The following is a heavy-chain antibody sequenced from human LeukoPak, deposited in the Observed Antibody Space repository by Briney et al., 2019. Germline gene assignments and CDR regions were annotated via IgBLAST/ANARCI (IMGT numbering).Heavy chain of an antibody. CDR1: GYTFTSYG. J-gene: IGHJ6*03. Sequence: ASVKVSCKASGYTFTSYGISWVRQAPGQGLEWMGWISAYNGNTYYAQKLQGRVTMTTDTSTSTAYMELRSLRSDDTAVYYCAIGKAAAGTGYYYYYMDVWGKGTTVTVSS. CDR2: ISAYNGNT. V-gene: IGHV1-18*01. D-gene: IGHD6-13*01. CDR3: AIGKAAAGTGYYYYYMDV.